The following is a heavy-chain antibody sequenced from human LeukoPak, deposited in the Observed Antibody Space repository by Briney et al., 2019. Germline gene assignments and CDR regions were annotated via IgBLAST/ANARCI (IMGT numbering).Heavy chain of an antibody. CDR2: SSSSSSSI. CDR1: GFTFSSYS. Sequence: GGSLRLSCAASGFTFSSYSMNWVRQAPGKGLEWVSYSYSSSSSSSIYYADSVKGRFTISRDNAKNSLYLQMNSLRAEDTAVYYFARKGYYSQAFDMWGQGTMVTVSS. J-gene: IGHJ3*02. CDR3: ARKGYYSQAFDM. D-gene: IGHD3-22*01. V-gene: IGHV3-48*01.